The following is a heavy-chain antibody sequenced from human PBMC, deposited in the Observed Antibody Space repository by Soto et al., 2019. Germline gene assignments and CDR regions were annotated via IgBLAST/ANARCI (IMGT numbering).Heavy chain of an antibody. CDR1: GYTFTSYA. V-gene: IGHV1-3*01. CDR3: ARDGYSSGWYGHYYYYDMDV. J-gene: IGHJ6*03. CDR2: INAGNGNT. Sequence: ASVKVSCKASGYTFTSYAMHWVRQAPGQRLEWMGWINAGNGNTKYSQKFQGRVTITRDTSASTAYMELSSLRSEDTAVYYCARDGYSSGWYGHYYYYDMDVWGKGTTVTVSS. D-gene: IGHD6-19*01.